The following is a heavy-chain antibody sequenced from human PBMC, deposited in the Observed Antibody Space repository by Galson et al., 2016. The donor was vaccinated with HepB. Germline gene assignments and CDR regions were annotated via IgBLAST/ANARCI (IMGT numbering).Heavy chain of an antibody. CDR3: TKTYSGNYLRDDAFDI. CDR1: GGPFSSYG. J-gene: IGHJ3*02. D-gene: IGHD1-26*01. Sequence: SCKASGGPFSSYGINWVRQAPGQGLEWMGGILPITGTADYAQKFQGRVILTADDSTNTAYMELSSLRSEDTAVYYCTKTYSGNYLRDDAFDIWGQGTMVAVSS. CDR2: ILPITGTA. V-gene: IGHV1-69*01.